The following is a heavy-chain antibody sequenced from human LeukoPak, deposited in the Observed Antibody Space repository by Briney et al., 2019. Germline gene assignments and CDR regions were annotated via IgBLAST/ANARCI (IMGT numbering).Heavy chain of an antibody. CDR1: GFTFSSYG. CDR2: ISYDGSNK. V-gene: IGHV3-30*03. CDR3: NTDSLVLNY. Sequence: GGSLRLSCAASGFTFSSYGMHWVRQAPGKGLEWVTVISYDGSNKYYADSVKGRFTISRDNSKNTLYLQMNSLKTEDTAVYYCNTDSLVLNYWGQGTLVTVSS. J-gene: IGHJ4*02. D-gene: IGHD3-16*01.